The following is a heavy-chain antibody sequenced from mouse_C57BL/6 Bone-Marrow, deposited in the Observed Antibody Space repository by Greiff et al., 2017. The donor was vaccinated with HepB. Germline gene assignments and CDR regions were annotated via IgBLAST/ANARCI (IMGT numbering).Heavy chain of an antibody. CDR3: ATAPSFAY. D-gene: IGHD3-1*01. J-gene: IGHJ3*01. V-gene: IGHV1-19*01. CDR2: IYPYNGGT. Sequence: VQLKQSGPVLVKPGASVKMSCKASGYTFTDYYMNWVKQSPGKSLEWIGVIYPYNGGTSYNQKFKGKATLTVDKSSSTAYMELNSLTSEDSAVYYCATAPSFAYWGQGTLVTVSS. CDR1: GYTFTDYY.